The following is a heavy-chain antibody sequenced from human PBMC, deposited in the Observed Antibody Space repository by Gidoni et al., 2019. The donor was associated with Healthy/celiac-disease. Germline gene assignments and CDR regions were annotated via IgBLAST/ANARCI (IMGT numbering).Heavy chain of an antibody. J-gene: IGHJ3*02. Sequence: QVQLVQSGAEVKKPGASVKVSCTASGYTFTSYDINWVRQATGQGIEWMGWMKPNSGTPGYAQKFQGRVTMTRNTSISTAYMELSSLRSEDTAVYYCARGRGYYDFWSGYWGKGDAFDIWGQGTMVTVSS. CDR2: MKPNSGTP. CDR3: ARGRGYYDFWSGYWGKGDAFDI. V-gene: IGHV1-8*01. D-gene: IGHD3-3*01. CDR1: GYTFTSYD.